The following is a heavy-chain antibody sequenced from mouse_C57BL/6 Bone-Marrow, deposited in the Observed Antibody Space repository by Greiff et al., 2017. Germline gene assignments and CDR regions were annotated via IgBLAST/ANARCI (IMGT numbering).Heavy chain of an antibody. V-gene: IGHV1-22*01. CDR1: GYTFTDYN. D-gene: IGHD4-1*01. CDR3: ARRRTGTLYFDY. J-gene: IGHJ2*01. Sequence: DVKLVESGPELVKPGASVKMSCKASGYTFTDYNMHWVKQSHGKSLEWIGYINPNNGGTSYNQKFKGKATLTVNKSSSTAYMELRSLTSEDSAVYYCARRRTGTLYFDYWGQGTTLTVSS. CDR2: INPNNGGT.